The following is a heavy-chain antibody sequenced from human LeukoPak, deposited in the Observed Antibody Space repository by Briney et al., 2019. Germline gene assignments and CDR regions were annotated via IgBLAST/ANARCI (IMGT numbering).Heavy chain of an antibody. Sequence: GGSLRLSCAASGFTFSSYAMHWVRQAPGKGLEYVSAISSNGGSTYYANSVKGRFTISRDNSKNTLYLQMNSLRAEDTAVYYCARQGFYDAFDIWGQGTMVTVSS. CDR2: ISSNGGST. J-gene: IGHJ3*02. CDR1: GFTFSSYA. CDR3: ARQGFYDAFDI. V-gene: IGHV3-64*01. D-gene: IGHD2/OR15-2a*01.